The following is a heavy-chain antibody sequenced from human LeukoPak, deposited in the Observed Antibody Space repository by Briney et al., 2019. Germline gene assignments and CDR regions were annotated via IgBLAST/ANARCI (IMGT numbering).Heavy chain of an antibody. CDR3: ARYGEVGATVDY. J-gene: IGHJ4*02. V-gene: IGHV1-2*06. CDR1: GYTFTGYY. D-gene: IGHD1-26*01. Sequence: ASVKVSCKASGYTFTGYYMHWVRRAPGQGLEWMGRINPNSGGTYYAQKFQGRVTMTRDMSISTAYMELSSLKSDDTAVYYCARYGEVGATVDYWGQGTLVTVSS. CDR2: INPNSGGT.